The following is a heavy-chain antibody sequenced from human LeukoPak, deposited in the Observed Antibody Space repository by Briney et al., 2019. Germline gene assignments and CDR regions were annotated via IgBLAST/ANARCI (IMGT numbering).Heavy chain of an antibody. D-gene: IGHD2-2*02. CDR2: ISSSSSYI. J-gene: IGHJ4*02. CDR1: GFTFSSYS. Sequence: LGGSLRLSCAASGFTFSSYSMNWVRQAPGKGLEWVSSISSSSSYIYYADSVKGRFTISRDNAKNSLYLQMNSLRAEDTAVYYCARERMTDCSSTSYYIASFDYWGQGTLVTVSS. CDR3: ARERMTDCSSTSYYIASFDY. V-gene: IGHV3-21*01.